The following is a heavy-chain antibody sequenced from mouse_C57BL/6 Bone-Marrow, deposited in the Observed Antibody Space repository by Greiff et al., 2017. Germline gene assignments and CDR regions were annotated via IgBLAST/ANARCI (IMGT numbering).Heavy chain of an antibody. CDR2: INPRDGST. J-gene: IGHJ1*03. CDR3: AREQNWDDRYFDV. CDR1: GYTFTDHT. V-gene: IGHV1-78*01. Sequence: QVQLQQPDAELVKPGASVKISCKASGYTFTDHTIHWMKQRPEPGLEWIGYINPRDGSTKYNEKFKGKATLTADKSSSTAYMQLNSLTSEDSAVYFCAREQNWDDRYFDVWGTGATVTVSS. D-gene: IGHD4-1*01.